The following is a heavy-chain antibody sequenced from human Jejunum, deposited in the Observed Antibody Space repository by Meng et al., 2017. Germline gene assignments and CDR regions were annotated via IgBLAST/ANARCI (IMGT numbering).Heavy chain of an antibody. Sequence: QITFNDAGPTQVNPPGTLAPTCTFSGFSLRTRTVGVGWLRQPPGKALECLALIYWDDDKRYTPSLKNRLTITKDTSKNQVVLTMTNMDPVDTATYYCAHRLAYSTNYNVGWFDPWGQGTLVTVSS. D-gene: IGHD6-13*01. J-gene: IGHJ5*02. CDR1: GFSLRTRTVG. CDR2: IYWDDDK. V-gene: IGHV2-5*02. CDR3: AHRLAYSTNYNVGWFDP.